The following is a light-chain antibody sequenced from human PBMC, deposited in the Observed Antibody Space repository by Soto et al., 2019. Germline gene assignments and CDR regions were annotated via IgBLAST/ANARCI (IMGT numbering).Light chain of an antibody. CDR2: EGD. Sequence: QSALTQPASWSGSPGQSITISCSGTSSDVGSSNLVSWYQQHPGKAPKLIIFEGDRRPSGVSGRFSGSKSGNTASLTISGLQAEDEADYYCCSFARSTTFYVFGTGTKVTVL. CDR3: CSFARSTTFYV. CDR1: SSDVGSSNL. V-gene: IGLV2-23*01. J-gene: IGLJ1*01.